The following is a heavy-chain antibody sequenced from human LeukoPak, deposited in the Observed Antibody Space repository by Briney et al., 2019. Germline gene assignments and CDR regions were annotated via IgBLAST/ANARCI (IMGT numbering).Heavy chain of an antibody. CDR3: AKCRSGTYVDDAFDI. CDR2: IYSGGST. J-gene: IGHJ3*02. Sequence: QPGESLRLSCAASGFTVSSNYMSWVRQPPGKGLEWVSVIYSGGSTYYADSVKGRFTISRDNSKNTVYLQMNSLRAEDTAVYFCAKCRSGTYVDDAFDIWGQGTMVTVSS. V-gene: IGHV3-66*01. D-gene: IGHD1-26*01. CDR1: GFTVSSNY.